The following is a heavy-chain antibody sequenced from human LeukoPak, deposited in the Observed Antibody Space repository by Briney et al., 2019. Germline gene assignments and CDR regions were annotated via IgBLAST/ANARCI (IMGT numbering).Heavy chain of an antibody. CDR3: ASDRYSSHDY. Sequence: PAGSLRLSCAASGFTFSSYWMYWVRHAPGKGLVWVSHIKGDGSITTYADSVKGRFTISRDNAKNTLYLQMNSLRAEDTAVYYCASDRYSSHDYWGQGTLVTVSS. J-gene: IGHJ4*02. CDR2: IKGDGSIT. V-gene: IGHV3-74*01. D-gene: IGHD5-18*01. CDR1: GFTFSSYW.